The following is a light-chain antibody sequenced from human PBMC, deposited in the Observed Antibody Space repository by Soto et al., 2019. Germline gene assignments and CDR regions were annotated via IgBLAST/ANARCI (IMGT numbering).Light chain of an antibody. V-gene: IGKV3-11*01. CDR2: DTS. CDR1: QSVSSS. CDR3: QQRSNWPLT. J-gene: IGKJ4*01. Sequence: EIVLTQSPATLSLSPGERATLSCWASQSVSSSLAWYQQKPGQAPRLLIYDTSNRATGIPARFSGSGSGTDFTLTISSLEPEDFAIYYCQQRSNWPLTFGGGTKVEIK.